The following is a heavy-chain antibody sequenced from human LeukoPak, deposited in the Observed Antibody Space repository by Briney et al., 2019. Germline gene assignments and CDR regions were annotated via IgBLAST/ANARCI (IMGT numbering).Heavy chain of an antibody. CDR1: GGSISSSSYY. J-gene: IGHJ3*02. CDR2: IYYSGST. Sequence: SETLSLTCTVSGGSISSSSYYWGWIRQPPGKGLEWIGSIYYSGSTYYNPSLKSRVTIPVDTSKNQFSLKLSSVTAADAAVYYCARSDHSGSGTYTEFDAFDIWGQGPMVTVSS. D-gene: IGHD3-10*01. CDR3: ARSDHSGSGTYTEFDAFDI. V-gene: IGHV4-39*01.